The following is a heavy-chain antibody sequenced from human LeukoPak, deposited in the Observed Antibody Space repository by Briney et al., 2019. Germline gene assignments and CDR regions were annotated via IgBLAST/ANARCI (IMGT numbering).Heavy chain of an antibody. CDR2: INHSGST. D-gene: IGHD2-21*02. V-gene: IGHV4-34*01. J-gene: IGHJ2*01. CDR3: ARGGHIVVVTANYWYFDL. CDR1: GGSFSGYY. Sequence: SESLSLTCAVYGGSFSGYYWSWIRQPPGKGLEWIGEINHSGSTNYNPSLKSRVTISVDTSKNQFSLELSSVTAADTAVYYCARGGHIVVVTANYWYFDLWGRGTLVTVSS.